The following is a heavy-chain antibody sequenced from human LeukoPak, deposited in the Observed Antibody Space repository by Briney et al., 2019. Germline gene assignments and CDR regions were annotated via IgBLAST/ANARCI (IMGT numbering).Heavy chain of an antibody. CDR2: INHSGGT. CDR1: GGSFSGYY. V-gene: IGHV4-34*01. Sequence: SETLSLTCAVYGGSFSGYYWSWIRQPPGKGLEWIGEINHSGGTNYNPSLKSRVTISVDTSKNQFSLKLSSVTAADTAVYYCARAIRTNFIAALDYWGQGTLVTVSS. D-gene: IGHD6-13*01. CDR3: ARAIRTNFIAALDY. J-gene: IGHJ4*02.